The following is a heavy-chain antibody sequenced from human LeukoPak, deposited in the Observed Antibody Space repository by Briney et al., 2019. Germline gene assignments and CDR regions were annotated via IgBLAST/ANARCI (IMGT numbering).Heavy chain of an antibody. Sequence: PGGSLRLSCEASGFTFSHFGMHWVRHAPGKGLEWVAVIWSDATNRYYADSGKGRFTISRHNFKRTVSLEMNKWRAEDTAVYYWAKDAQRGFDYSNTLEYWGQGSLVIVSS. CDR3: AKDAQRGFDYSNTLEY. CDR2: IWSDATNR. V-gene: IGHV3-33*06. D-gene: IGHD4-11*01. J-gene: IGHJ4*02. CDR1: GFTFSHFG.